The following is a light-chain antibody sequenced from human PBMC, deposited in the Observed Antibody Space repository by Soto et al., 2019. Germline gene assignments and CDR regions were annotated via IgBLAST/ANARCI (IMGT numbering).Light chain of an antibody. CDR2: GAS. CDR1: QSVSSN. V-gene: IGKV3-15*01. J-gene: IGKJ1*01. Sequence: EILMTQSPATLSVSPWERATLACRASQSVSSNLAWYQQKPGQAPRLLIYGASTRATGIPARFSGSGSGTEFTLTISRLEPEDFAVYYCQQYGSSPRTFGQGTKVDIK. CDR3: QQYGSSPRT.